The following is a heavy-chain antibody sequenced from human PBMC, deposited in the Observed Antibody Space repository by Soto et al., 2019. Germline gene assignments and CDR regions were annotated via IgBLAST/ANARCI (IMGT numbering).Heavy chain of an antibody. J-gene: IGHJ6*02. CDR3: ASHFVFYDFLTGHPPYEPYYGMDV. V-gene: IGHV4-39*01. CDR1: GGSISSSSYY. CDR2: IYYSGST. Sequence: PSETLSLTCTVSGGSISSSSYYWGWIRQLPGKGLEWIGSIYYSGSTYYNPSLKSRVTISVDTSKNQFSLKLSSVTAADTAVYYCASHFVFYDFLTGHPPYEPYYGMDVWGQGTTVPVPS. D-gene: IGHD3-9*01.